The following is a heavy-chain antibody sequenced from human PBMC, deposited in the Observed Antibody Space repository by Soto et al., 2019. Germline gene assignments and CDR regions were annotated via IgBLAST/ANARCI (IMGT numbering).Heavy chain of an antibody. Sequence: GGSLRLSCAASGFTFSSYSMNWVRQAPGKGLEWVSSISSSSSYIYYADSVKGRFTISRDNAKNSLYLQMNSLRAEDTAVYYCARDLNHIVVVIARGGAFDIWGQGTMVTVSS. CDR1: GFTFSSYS. D-gene: IGHD2-21*01. V-gene: IGHV3-21*01. CDR3: ARDLNHIVVVIARGGAFDI. J-gene: IGHJ3*02. CDR2: ISSSSSYI.